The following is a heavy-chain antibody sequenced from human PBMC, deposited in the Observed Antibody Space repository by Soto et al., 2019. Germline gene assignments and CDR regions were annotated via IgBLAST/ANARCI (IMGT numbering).Heavy chain of an antibody. D-gene: IGHD4-17*01. CDR1: GGSIISTNW. J-gene: IGHJ4*02. CDR3: ARGWWGTTVAK. V-gene: IGHV4-4*02. Sequence: QVQLQESGPGLVTPSGTLSLTCAVSGGSIISTNWWSWVSQPTGKGLEWIGEIHHSGSSNYNPSLKSRVTISVDKSKNQFSLQLISVTAADTAMYYCARGWWGTTVAKWGQGTLVTVSS. CDR2: IHHSGSS.